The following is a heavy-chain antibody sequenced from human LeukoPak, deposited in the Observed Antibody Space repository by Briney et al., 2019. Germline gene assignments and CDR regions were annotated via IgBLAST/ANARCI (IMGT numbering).Heavy chain of an antibody. V-gene: IGHV4-30-2*01. CDR2: FYHSGST. CDR3: ASTRGDYYYGMDV. Sequence: SETLSLTCAVSGGSISSGGYSWTWIRQPPGKGLEWIGYFYHSGSTYYNPSLKSRVTISVDRSKNQFSPKLTSVTAADTAVYYCASTRGDYYYGMDVWGQGTTVTVSS. CDR1: GGSISSGGYS. D-gene: IGHD3-10*01. J-gene: IGHJ6*02.